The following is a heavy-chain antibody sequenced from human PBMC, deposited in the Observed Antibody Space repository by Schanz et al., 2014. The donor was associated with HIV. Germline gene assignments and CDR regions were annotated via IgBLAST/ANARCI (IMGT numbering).Heavy chain of an antibody. V-gene: IGHV3-48*02. Sequence: EVQLLESGGGLVQPGGSLRLSCAASGFTFSSDAMSWVRQAPGTGLEWVSYISSGGVTISYADSMKGRFTISRDNAKKSLYLQMNNLRDEDTAVYFCARVSWGSSWSLDYWGQGTLVTVSS. D-gene: IGHD6-13*01. CDR3: ARVSWGSSWSLDY. CDR2: ISSGGVTI. J-gene: IGHJ4*02. CDR1: GFTFSSDA.